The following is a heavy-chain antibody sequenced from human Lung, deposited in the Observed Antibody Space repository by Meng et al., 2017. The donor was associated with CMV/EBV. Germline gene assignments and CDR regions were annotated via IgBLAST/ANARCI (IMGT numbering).Heavy chain of an antibody. D-gene: IGHD1-20*01. J-gene: IGHJ5*01. CDR2: IYYSGST. CDR1: GGSISSGDYY. CDR3: ARGGITGTVDWFDS. Sequence: QVQLQESGPGLVKPSXXLSLTCXVSGGSISSGDYYWSWIRQPPGKGLEWIGYIYYSGSTYYNPSLKSRVTISVDTSKNQFSLKLSSVTAADTAVYYCARGGITGTVDWFDSWGQGTLGTVSS. V-gene: IGHV4-30-4*08.